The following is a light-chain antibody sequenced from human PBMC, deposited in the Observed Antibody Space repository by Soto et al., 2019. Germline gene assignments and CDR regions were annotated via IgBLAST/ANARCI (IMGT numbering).Light chain of an antibody. J-gene: IGKJ3*01. CDR2: TTS. CDR3: QQSYNTPRT. Sequence: DIQITQSPSSLSASVGDRVTITCRTSQPISEYLNWYQQKPGKAPSLLIYTTSNLQTGVPSRFSGSGSGTHFTLTINSLQPEDFATYYCQQSYNTPRTLGPGTKVYSK. CDR1: QPISEY. V-gene: IGKV1-39*01.